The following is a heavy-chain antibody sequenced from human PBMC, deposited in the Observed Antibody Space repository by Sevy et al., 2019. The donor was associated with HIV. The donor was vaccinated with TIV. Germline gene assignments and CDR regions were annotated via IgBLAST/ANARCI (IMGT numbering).Heavy chain of an antibody. V-gene: IGHV3-21*01. D-gene: IGHD2-2*01. CDR1: GFTFNSYT. CDR3: AGGGGCSSTSCLVYFDY. CDR2: ISSGGTYI. Sequence: GGSLRLSCAASGFTFNSYTMHWVRQAPGKGLEWVSSISSGGTYIYYADSVKGRFTISRDNAKNSLYLQMNSLRAEDTAVYYCAGGGGCSSTSCLVYFDYWGQGSLVTVSS. J-gene: IGHJ4*02.